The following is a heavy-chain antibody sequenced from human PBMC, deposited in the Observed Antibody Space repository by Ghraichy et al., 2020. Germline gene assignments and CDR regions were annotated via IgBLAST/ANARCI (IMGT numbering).Heavy chain of an antibody. Sequence: GGSLRLSCAASGFSFSSSLMHWVRQAPGEGLVWVSRIDINEKSTNYADSVKGRFTISRDDAKNTLYLQMNSLRAEDTAVYYCARDPPNTGSYEFDYWGQGTLVTVSS. J-gene: IGHJ4*02. CDR2: IDINEKST. V-gene: IGHV3-74*01. CDR1: GFSFSSSL. CDR3: ARDPPNTGSYEFDY. D-gene: IGHD1-26*01.